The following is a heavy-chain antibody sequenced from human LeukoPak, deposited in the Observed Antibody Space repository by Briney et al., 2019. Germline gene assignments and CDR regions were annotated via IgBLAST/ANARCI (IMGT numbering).Heavy chain of an antibody. V-gene: IGHV3-74*01. CDR1: GFTFSSYW. J-gene: IGHJ4*02. Sequence: PGGSLRLSCAASGFTFSSYWMHWVRQTPGKGLVWVSRINTDGSTTSYADSVKGRFTISRDNAKNSLYLQMNSLRAEDTAVYYCARAIEDLPWYYYGSGSYYAFLDYWGQGTLVTVSS. D-gene: IGHD3-10*01. CDR3: ARAIEDLPWYYYGSGSYYAFLDY. CDR2: INTDGSTT.